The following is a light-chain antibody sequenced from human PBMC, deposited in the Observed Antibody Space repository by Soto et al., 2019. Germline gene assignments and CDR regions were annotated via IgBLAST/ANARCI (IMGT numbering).Light chain of an antibody. J-gene: IGKJ4*01. Sequence: AIQLTQSPSSLSASVGDRVTITCRASQGISSALAWYQQKPGKAPKLLIYDASSLESGVPSRFSGSGSGTDLPLTISSLQPEDFAPYYCQQFNSSPLPSAGGTKWEIK. CDR2: DAS. V-gene: IGKV1-13*02. CDR3: QQFNSSPLP. CDR1: QGISSA.